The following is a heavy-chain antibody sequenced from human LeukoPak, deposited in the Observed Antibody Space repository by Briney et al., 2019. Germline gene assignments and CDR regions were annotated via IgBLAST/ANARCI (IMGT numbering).Heavy chain of an antibody. CDR1: GFTFSSYA. Sequence: GRSLRLSCAASGFTFSSYAMSWVSQAPGKGLEWVSAISGSGGSTYYADSVKGRFTISRDNSKNTLYLQMNSLRAEDTAVYYCAKFFTGSGSYPYYFDYWGQGTLVTVSS. CDR3: AKFFTGSGSYPYYFDY. J-gene: IGHJ4*02. D-gene: IGHD3-10*01. CDR2: ISGSGGST. V-gene: IGHV3-23*01.